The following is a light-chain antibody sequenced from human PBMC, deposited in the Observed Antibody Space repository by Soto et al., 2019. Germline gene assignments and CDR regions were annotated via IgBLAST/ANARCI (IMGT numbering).Light chain of an antibody. CDR1: SSDIGAYNY. V-gene: IGLV2-14*01. CDR2: EVT. Sequence: QSVLTQPASESGSPGQSITISCTGTSSDIGAYNYVYWYQQHPGEAPKLLIYEVTYRPSGVSDRFSGSKSAYTASLTISGLQPEDEADYSCSSYTTGSTRVFGGGAKVTV. J-gene: IGLJ1*01. CDR3: SSYTTGSTRV.